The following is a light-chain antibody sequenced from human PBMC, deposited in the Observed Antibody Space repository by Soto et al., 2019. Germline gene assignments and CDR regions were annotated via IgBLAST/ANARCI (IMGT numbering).Light chain of an antibody. CDR1: QNIGSW. CDR3: QQYNSDSRT. J-gene: IGKJ1*01. V-gene: IGKV1-5*03. Sequence: DIQMTQSPSTLSASVGDRITITCRASQNIGSWLAWFQQKPGKAPNLLIYKASTLESGVPSRFSGSGSGTEFTLTISSLQPDDFATYYCQQYNSDSRTFGQGTKVEIK. CDR2: KAS.